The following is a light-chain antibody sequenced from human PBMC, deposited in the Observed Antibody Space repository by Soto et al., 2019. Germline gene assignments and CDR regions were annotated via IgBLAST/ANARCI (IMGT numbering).Light chain of an antibody. CDR2: WAS. J-gene: IGKJ2*01. Sequence: DIVMTQSPDSLAVSLGERATINCKSSQSVLYSSNNKNYLAWYQQKPEQPPKLLIYWASIRESGVPDRFSGSGSGTDFTLTISSLQAEDVAVYYCQQCYSTPYTFGQGTKLEIK. V-gene: IGKV4-1*01. CDR3: QQCYSTPYT. CDR1: QSVLYSSNNKNY.